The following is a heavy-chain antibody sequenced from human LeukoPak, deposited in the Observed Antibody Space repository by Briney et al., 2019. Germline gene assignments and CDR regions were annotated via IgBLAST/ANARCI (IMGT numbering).Heavy chain of an antibody. V-gene: IGHV1-69*05. CDR2: FIAAFGSG. D-gene: IGHD3-3*01. CDR1: GGTFSNNHA. J-gene: IGHJ3*02. CDR3: ALYTMFGVVQHAFDI. Sequence: ASVKVSCKASGGTFSNNHAITWVRQAPGQGLEWVGGFIAAFGSGKYTQKFQGRVSITTDESTSTAYMELSSLRSEDTAVYYCALYTMFGVVQHAFDIWGQGTMVTVSS.